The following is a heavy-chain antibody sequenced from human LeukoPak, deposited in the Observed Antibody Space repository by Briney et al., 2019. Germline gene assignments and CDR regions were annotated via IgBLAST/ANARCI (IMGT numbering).Heavy chain of an antibody. V-gene: IGHV1-46*01. J-gene: IGHJ3*02. CDR3: ARSSAYYDEADI. CDR1: GYSFTSYY. Sequence: GASVTVSCKTSGYSFTSYYIHWVRQAPGQGLEWMGIINPSGGSTTYAQKFQGRLTMASDTSTSTVYMELSSLRSEDTAMYYCARSSAYYDEADIWGQGTMVTVSS. CDR2: INPSGGST. D-gene: IGHD3-22*01.